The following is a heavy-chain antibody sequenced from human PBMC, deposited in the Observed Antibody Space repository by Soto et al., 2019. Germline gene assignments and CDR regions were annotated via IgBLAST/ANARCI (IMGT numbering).Heavy chain of an antibody. CDR1: GFTFTSYV. CDR2: ISGGGSTA. D-gene: IGHD3-3*01. J-gene: IGHJ4*02. V-gene: IGHV3-23*01. Sequence: EVQLLESGGGLVQRGGSQRLSCAASGFTFTSYVMSWVRQAPGKGLEWVAGISGGGSTAFYADSVKGRFTISRDNAKNTLVLQMDSLRAEDTAIYYCAKSLKIFGLATTRSGPLDSWGQGALVTVSS. CDR3: AKSLKIFGLATTRSGPLDS.